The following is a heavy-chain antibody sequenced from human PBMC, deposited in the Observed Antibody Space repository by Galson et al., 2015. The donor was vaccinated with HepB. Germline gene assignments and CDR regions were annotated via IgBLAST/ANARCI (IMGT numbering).Heavy chain of an antibody. CDR2: IWYDGSNK. V-gene: IGHV3-33*01. Sequence: SLRLSCAASGFTFSSYGRHWVRQAPGKGLEWVAVIWYDGSNKYYADSVKGRFTISRDNSKNTLYLQMNSLRAEDTAVYYCAREGVGSAYYGMDVWGQGTTVTVSS. CDR1: GFTFSSYG. D-gene: IGHD2-15*01. CDR3: AREGVGSAYYGMDV. J-gene: IGHJ6*02.